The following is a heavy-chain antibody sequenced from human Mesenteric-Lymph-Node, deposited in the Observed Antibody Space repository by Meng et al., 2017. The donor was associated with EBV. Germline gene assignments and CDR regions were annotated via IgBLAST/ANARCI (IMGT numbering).Heavy chain of an antibody. Sequence: QVQLVQSGAGVKKSGASVKISCKASGYSFTSYDINWVRQATGQGLEWMGWMNPNSGATGSTQKFQGRVTMTRNTSISTAYMELNSLTSEDTAVYYCSRDSIYNGQDSWGQGTLVTVSS. CDR2: MNPNSGAT. CDR3: SRDSIYNGQDS. D-gene: IGHD5-24*01. V-gene: IGHV1-8*01. J-gene: IGHJ4*02. CDR1: GYSFTSYD.